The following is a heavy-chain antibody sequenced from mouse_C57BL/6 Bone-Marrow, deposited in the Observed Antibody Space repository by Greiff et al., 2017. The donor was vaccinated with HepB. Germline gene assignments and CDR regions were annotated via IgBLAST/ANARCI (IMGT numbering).Heavy chain of an antibody. J-gene: IGHJ2*01. CDR2: IYPGSGST. D-gene: IGHD1-1*01. CDR1: GYTFTSYW. Sequence: VQLQQPGAELVKPGASVKMSCKASGYTFTSYWITWVKQRPGQGLEWIGDIYPGSGSTNYNEKFKSKATLTVDTSSSTAYMQLSSLTSEDSAVYYCARGTVVERHYFDYWGQGTTLTVSS. CDR3: ARGTVVERHYFDY. V-gene: IGHV1-55*01.